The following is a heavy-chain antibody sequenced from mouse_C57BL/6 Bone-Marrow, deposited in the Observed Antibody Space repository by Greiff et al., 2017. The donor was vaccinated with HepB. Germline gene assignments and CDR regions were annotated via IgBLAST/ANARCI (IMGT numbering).Heavy chain of an antibody. Sequence: QVQLQQSGAELVKPGASVKLSCKASGYTFTSYWMHWVKQRPGQGLEWIGMIHPNSGSTNYNEKFKSKATLTVDKSSSTAYMQLSSLTSEDSAVYYCASESSSTGTDDYWGQGTTLTVSS. V-gene: IGHV1-64*01. D-gene: IGHD4-1*02. CDR2: IHPNSGST. J-gene: IGHJ2*01. CDR3: ASESSSTGTDDY. CDR1: GYTFTSYW.